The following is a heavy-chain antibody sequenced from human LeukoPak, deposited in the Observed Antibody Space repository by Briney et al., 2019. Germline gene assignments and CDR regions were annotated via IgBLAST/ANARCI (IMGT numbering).Heavy chain of an antibody. D-gene: IGHD3-16*01. V-gene: IGHV3-64D*09. CDR1: GFTLSSYA. J-gene: IGHJ4*02. CDR3: VKDRYVDY. Sequence: GGSLRLSCSVSGFTLSSYAMHWVRQAPGKGLRYVSSISSDGRSTYYADSVKGSFSISRDNSKNAVDLQVYSCRVEDTVVYYCVKDRYVDYWGQGTVVTVSS. CDR2: ISSDGRST.